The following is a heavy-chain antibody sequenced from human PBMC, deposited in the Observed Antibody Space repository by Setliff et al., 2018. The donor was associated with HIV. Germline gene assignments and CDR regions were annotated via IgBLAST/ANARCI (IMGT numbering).Heavy chain of an antibody. Sequence: GASVKVSCKASGGTFSSYAISWVRQAPGQGLEWMGGIIPIFGTANYAQKFQGRVTITADESTSTAYMELSSLRSEDTAVYYCAGDPIAVAGTYPADNWFDPWGQGILVTVSS. D-gene: IGHD6-19*01. V-gene: IGHV1-69*13. J-gene: IGHJ5*02. CDR2: IIPIFGTA. CDR1: GGTFSSYA. CDR3: AGDPIAVAGTYPADNWFDP.